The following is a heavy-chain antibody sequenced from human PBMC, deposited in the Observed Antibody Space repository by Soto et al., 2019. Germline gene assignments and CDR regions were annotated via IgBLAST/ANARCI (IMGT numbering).Heavy chain of an antibody. Sequence: SETLSLTCTVSGGSISSSSYYWGWIRQPPGKGLEWIGSIYYSGSTYYNPSLKSRVTISVDTSKNQFSLKLSSVTAADTAVYYCARLKRGVQLWLRWFDPWGQGTLVTVSS. CDR1: GGSISSSSYY. CDR2: IYYSGST. D-gene: IGHD5-18*01. J-gene: IGHJ5*02. CDR3: ARLKRGVQLWLRWFDP. V-gene: IGHV4-39*01.